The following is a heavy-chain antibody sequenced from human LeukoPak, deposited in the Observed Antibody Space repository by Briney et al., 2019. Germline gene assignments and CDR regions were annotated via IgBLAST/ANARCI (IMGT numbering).Heavy chain of an antibody. J-gene: IGHJ6*03. CDR2: INPNSGGT. CDR1: GYTFTGYY. V-gene: IGHV1-2*02. CDR3: ARFYSGYGNYYYYMDV. D-gene: IGHD5-12*01. Sequence: GASVKVSCKASGYTFTGYYMHWVRQAPGQGLEWMGWINPNSGGTNYAQKFQGRVTMTRDTSISTAYMELSRLRSDDTAVYCCARFYSGYGNYYYYMDVWGKGTTVTVSS.